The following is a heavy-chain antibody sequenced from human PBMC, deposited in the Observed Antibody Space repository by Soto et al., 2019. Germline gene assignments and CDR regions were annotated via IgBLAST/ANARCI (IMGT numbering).Heavy chain of an antibody. Sequence: RRLSCAASGFTFSSYTMSWVRQAPGKGLEWVSAISGSGGSTYYADSVKGRFTISRDNSKNTLYLQMNSLRAEDTAVYYCAKEGAEAAGTRVDYWGQGTLVTVSS. CDR2: ISGSGGST. CDR3: AKEGAEAAGTRVDY. J-gene: IGHJ4*02. CDR1: GFTFSSYT. V-gene: IGHV3-23*01. D-gene: IGHD6-13*01.